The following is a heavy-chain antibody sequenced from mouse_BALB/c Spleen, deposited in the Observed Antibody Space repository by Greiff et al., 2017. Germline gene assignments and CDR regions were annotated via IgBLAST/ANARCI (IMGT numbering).Heavy chain of an antibody. Sequence: VMLMESGAELAKPGASVKMSCKASGYTFTSYWMHWVKQRPGQGLEWIGYINPSTGYTEYNQKFKDKATLTADKSSSTAYMQLSSLTSEDSAVYYCARSMITTFAYWGQGTLVTVSA. CDR3: ARSMITTFAY. D-gene: IGHD2-4*01. J-gene: IGHJ3*01. V-gene: IGHV1-7*01. CDR1: GYTFTSYW. CDR2: INPSTGYT.